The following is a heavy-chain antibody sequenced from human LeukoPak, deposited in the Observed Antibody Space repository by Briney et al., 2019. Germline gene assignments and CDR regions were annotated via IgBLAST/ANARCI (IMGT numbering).Heavy chain of an antibody. Sequence: PSETLSLTCAVYGGSFSGYYWSWIRQPPGKGLEWIGEINHSGSTNYNPSLKSRVTISVDTSKNQFSLKLSSVTAADTAVYYCARTHDYGDYGDPYYFDCWGQGTLVTVSS. CDR1: GGSFSGYY. J-gene: IGHJ4*02. CDR2: INHSGST. V-gene: IGHV4-34*01. D-gene: IGHD4-17*01. CDR3: ARTHDYGDYGDPYYFDC.